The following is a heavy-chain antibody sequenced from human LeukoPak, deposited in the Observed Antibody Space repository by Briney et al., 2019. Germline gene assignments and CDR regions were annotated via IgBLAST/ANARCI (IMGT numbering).Heavy chain of an antibody. Sequence: GESLKISCKGSGYSFGNRWIGWVRPMPGKGLERMGIIYPDDSDTIYSPSFEGQVTISADKSISTAYLQWSSLKASDTAMYYCARGAHGSGSSYNYYGMDVWGQGTTVTVSS. V-gene: IGHV5-51*01. CDR1: GYSFGNRW. CDR3: ARGAHGSGSSYNYYGMDV. J-gene: IGHJ6*02. CDR2: IYPDDSDT. D-gene: IGHD3-10*01.